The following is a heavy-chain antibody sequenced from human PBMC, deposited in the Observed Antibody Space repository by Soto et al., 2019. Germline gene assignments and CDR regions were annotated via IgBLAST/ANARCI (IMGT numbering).Heavy chain of an antibody. D-gene: IGHD2-15*01. J-gene: IGHJ3*02. V-gene: IGHV4-31*03. CDR1: GGSIISGNYY. CDR2: MSYSGTT. CDR3: ARYCSGGTCQYAFDI. Sequence: PSETLSLTCTVSGGSIISGNYYLSWIRQHPGKGLEWIAYMSYSGTTYYNPSLKTRVIISLDTSTNQFSLKLSSVTAADTAVYFCARYCSGGTCQYAFDIWGQGTMVTVSS.